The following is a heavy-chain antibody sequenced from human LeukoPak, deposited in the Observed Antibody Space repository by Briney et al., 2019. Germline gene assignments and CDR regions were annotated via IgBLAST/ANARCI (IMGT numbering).Heavy chain of an antibody. CDR3: ARDGRFGELTH. V-gene: IGHV3-9*01. D-gene: IGHD3-10*01. CDR2: INWNNGNI. Sequence: GRSLRLSCAASGVTFDDYAMYWVRQVPGKGLQWVSGINWNNGNIGYADSVKGRFTISRDNAKNSLYLQMNSLRAEDTAIYYCARDGRFGELTHWGQGTLVTVSS. CDR1: GVTFDDYA. J-gene: IGHJ4*02.